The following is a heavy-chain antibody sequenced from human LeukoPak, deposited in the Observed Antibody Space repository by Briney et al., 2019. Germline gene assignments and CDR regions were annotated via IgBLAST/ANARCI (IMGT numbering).Heavy chain of an antibody. CDR3: ARPLMYYYGSETYFWFDP. CDR1: GFTFTSYA. D-gene: IGHD3-10*01. J-gene: IGHJ5*02. CDR2: IKQDGTEK. Sequence: GGSLRLSCAASGFTFTSYAMSWVRQAPGKGLEWVANIKQDGTEKYYVDSVKGRFTISRDNAKNSLSLQMNSLRAEDTAVYYCARPLMYYYGSETYFWFDPWGQGTLVTVSS. V-gene: IGHV3-7*01.